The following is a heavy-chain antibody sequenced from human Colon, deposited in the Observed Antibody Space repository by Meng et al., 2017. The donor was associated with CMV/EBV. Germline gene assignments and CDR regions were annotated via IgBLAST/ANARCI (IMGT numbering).Heavy chain of an antibody. CDR1: GFSIDSHVVC. J-gene: IGHJ4*02. CDR3: SRRRTSIPFDY. D-gene: IGHD2-21*01. V-gene: IGHV2-5*02. CDR2: ISWDDDK. Sequence: QIRLKASGPTLLNPPQTLMSSCTFAGFSIDSHVVCVGWIRQHPGKAPEWVALISWDDDKRYSLSLENRLTITTDTSTNHVVLTMTDMGHMDTAKYFCSRRRTSIPFDYWGQGILVTVSS.